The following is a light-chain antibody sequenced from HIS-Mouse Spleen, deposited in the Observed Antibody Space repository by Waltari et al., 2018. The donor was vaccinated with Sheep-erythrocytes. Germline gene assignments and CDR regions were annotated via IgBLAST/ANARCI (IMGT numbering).Light chain of an antibody. CDR3: SSYTSSSTLV. CDR1: SSDVGGYNY. V-gene: IGLV2-14*03. CDR2: DVS. Sequence: QSALTQPASVSGSPGQSITISCTGTSSDVGGYNYVYWYQQHPGQAPKLMIYDVSNRPSGVSNRFSGSKSGNTASLTISGLQAEDEADYYCSSYTSSSTLVFGTGTKVTVL. J-gene: IGLJ1*01.